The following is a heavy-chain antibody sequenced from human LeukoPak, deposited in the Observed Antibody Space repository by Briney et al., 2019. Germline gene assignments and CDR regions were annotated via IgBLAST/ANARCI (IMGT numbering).Heavy chain of an antibody. CDR1: GGSISS. Sequence: SETLSLTCSVSGGSISSYSWSHYWSWIAQPPGKGLEWIGYISHSGGTNYNPSLKSRVTISVDKSKNKFSLELTSVTAADTAVYYCARHQMGANTFDYWGRGTLVTVSS. D-gene: IGHD1-26*01. V-gene: IGHV4-61*05. CDR3: ARHQMGANTFDY. J-gene: IGHJ4*02. CDR2: ISHSGGT.